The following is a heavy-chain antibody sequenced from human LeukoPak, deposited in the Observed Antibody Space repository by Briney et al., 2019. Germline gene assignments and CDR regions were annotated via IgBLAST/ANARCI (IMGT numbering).Heavy chain of an antibody. V-gene: IGHV4-39*07. CDR2: IYYSGTT. CDR1: GGSISSRSYY. Sequence: PSETLSLTCTVSGGSISSRSYYWGWIRQPPGKGLEWIGSIYYSGTTYYNPSLKSRVTISVDTSKNQFSLKLSSVTAADTAVYYCARDGTSSSSLYYFDYWGQGTLVTVSS. J-gene: IGHJ4*02. CDR3: ARDGTSSSSLYYFDY. D-gene: IGHD6-6*01.